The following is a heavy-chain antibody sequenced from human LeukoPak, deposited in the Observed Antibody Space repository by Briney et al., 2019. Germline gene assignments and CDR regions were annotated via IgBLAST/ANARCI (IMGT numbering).Heavy chain of an antibody. J-gene: IGHJ4*02. CDR2: IHYSGST. CDR3: ARVRAVAGTPPDY. V-gene: IGHV4-38-2*02. Sequence: SETLSLTCTVSGYSISNGYYWGWIRQPPGKGLEWIGSIHYSGSTYYNPSLKSRVTISVDTSKNQFSLKMRSVTAADTAVYYCARVRAVAGTPPDYWGQGTLVTVSS. D-gene: IGHD6-19*01. CDR1: GYSISNGYY.